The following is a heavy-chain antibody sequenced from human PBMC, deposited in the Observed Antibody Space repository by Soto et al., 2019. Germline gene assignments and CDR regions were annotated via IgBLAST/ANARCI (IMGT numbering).Heavy chain of an antibody. D-gene: IGHD2-2*01. CDR1: GFTFSTYS. J-gene: IGHJ3*01. Sequence: PGGSLRLSCAASGFTFSTYSMNWVRQAPGKGLEWVSSITSSSSYIYYAYSLEGRFTISRDNAKNSLYLQMNSLRAEDTAVYYCARDSYCSSPSCYSDAFDFWGQGTMVTVSS. CDR2: ITSSSSYI. V-gene: IGHV3-21*01. CDR3: ARDSYCSSPSCYSDAFDF.